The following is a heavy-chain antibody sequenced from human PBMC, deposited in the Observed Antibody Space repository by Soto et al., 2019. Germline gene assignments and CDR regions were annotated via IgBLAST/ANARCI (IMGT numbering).Heavy chain of an antibody. CDR3: ARLSYYDSPPVTFDI. D-gene: IGHD3-22*01. CDR2: IYSSVST. Sequence: QLQLQESGPGLMKPSETLSLTCTVSGGSISSSLYYWGWIRQPPGKGLEWVGSIYSSVSTHYNPSLKRGVAISVDTSKNQFSLKLSSATAADTAAYYCARLSYYDSPPVTFDIGGQGTMVTVSS. J-gene: IGHJ3*02. V-gene: IGHV4-39*01. CDR1: GGSISSSLYY.